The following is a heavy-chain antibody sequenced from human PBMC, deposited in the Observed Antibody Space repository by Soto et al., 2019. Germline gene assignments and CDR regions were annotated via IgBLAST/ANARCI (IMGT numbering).Heavy chain of an antibody. CDR1: GFTFSSYA. Sequence: QVQLVESGGGVVQPGRSLRLSCAASGFTFSSYAMHWVRQAPGKGLEWVAVISYDGSNKYYADSVKGRFTISRDNSKNTLYRQMNSLRAEDTAVYYCARDRQTAAAGTIFDYWGQGTLVTVSS. J-gene: IGHJ4*02. CDR2: ISYDGSNK. V-gene: IGHV3-30-3*01. CDR3: ARDRQTAAAGTIFDY. D-gene: IGHD6-13*01.